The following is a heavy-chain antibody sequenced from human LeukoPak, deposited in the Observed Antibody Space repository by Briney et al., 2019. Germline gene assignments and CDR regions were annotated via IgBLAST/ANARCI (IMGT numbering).Heavy chain of an antibody. CDR1: GYSFTSYW. CDR2: IYPGDSDT. V-gene: IGHV5-51*01. J-gene: IGHJ5*02. Sequence: GESLKISCKGSGYSFTSYWIGWVRQMPGKGLEWMGIIYPGDSDTRYSPSFQGQVTISADKSISTAYLQWSSLKASDTAMYYCARLGSSSWPPTNWFDPWGQGTLVTVSS. D-gene: IGHD6-13*01. CDR3: ARLGSSSWPPTNWFDP.